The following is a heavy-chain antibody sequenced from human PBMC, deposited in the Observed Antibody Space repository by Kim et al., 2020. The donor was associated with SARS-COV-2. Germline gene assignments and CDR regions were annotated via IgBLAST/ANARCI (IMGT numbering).Heavy chain of an antibody. J-gene: IGHJ4*02. CDR2: IRSKAYGGTT. CDR1: VFTFGDYA. V-gene: IGHV3-49*04. Sequence: GSLRLSCTASVFTFGDYAMSWVRQAPGKGLEWVGFIRSKAYGGTTEYAASVKGRFTISRDDSKSIAYLQMNSLKTEDTAVYYCTSPAKGYYYGSGSYRYWGQGTLVTVSS. CDR3: TSPAKGYYYGSGSYRY. D-gene: IGHD3-10*01.